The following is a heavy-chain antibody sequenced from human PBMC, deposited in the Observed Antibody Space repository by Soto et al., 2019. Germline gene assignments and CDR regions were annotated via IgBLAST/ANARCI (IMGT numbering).Heavy chain of an antibody. CDR3: ARPTISGWSEHFDY. D-gene: IGHD6-19*01. V-gene: IGHV5-51*01. Sequence: AESLKISCKGSGYSFTSYCIGWVRQMPGKGLEWMGIIYPGDSDTGYSPSFQGQVTISADKSISTAYLQWSSLKASDTAMYYCARPTISGWSEHFDYWGQGTLVTVSS. CDR2: IYPGDSDT. J-gene: IGHJ4*02. CDR1: GYSFTSYC.